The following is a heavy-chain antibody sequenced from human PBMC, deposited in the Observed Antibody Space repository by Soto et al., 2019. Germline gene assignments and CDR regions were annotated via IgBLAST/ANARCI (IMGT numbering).Heavy chain of an antibody. CDR2: ISAYNGNT. CDR1: GYTFTSYG. D-gene: IGHD1-26*01. Sequence: QVQLVQSGAEVKKPGASVKVSCKASGYTFTSYGISWVRQAPGQGLEWMGWISAYNGNTNYAQKLQGRVTMTTDTSTSTAYMELWSLRSDDTAVYYCARDRLVGGELLYPSDYWGQGTLVTVSS. CDR3: ARDRLVGGELLYPSDY. J-gene: IGHJ4*02. V-gene: IGHV1-18*01.